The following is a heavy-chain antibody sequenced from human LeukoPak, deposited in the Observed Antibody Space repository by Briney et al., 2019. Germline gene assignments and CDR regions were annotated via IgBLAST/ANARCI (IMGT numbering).Heavy chain of an antibody. CDR1: GGTFSSYA. V-gene: IGHV1-69*13. J-gene: IGHJ4*02. Sequence: SVKVSCKASGGTFSSYAISWVRQAPGQGLEWMGGIIPIFGTANYAQKFQGRVTITADESTSTAYMELSSLRSEDTAVYYCAKDSAYYYDSSGYFYDWGQGTLVTVSS. D-gene: IGHD3-22*01. CDR2: IIPIFGTA. CDR3: AKDSAYYYDSSGYFYD.